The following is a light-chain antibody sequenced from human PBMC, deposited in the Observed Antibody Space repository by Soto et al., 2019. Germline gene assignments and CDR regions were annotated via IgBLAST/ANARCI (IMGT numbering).Light chain of an antibody. J-gene: IGKJ4*01. CDR1: QSITGD. Sequence: EIVMTQSPATLSVSPGERATLSCRASQSITGDLTWYQHKPGQAPRLLIYDASTMATGIPARFSGSGSGTEFTLTISSLQSEDFAVYYCQQYHNWPLTFGGGTKVEIK. V-gene: IGKV3-15*01. CDR2: DAS. CDR3: QQYHNWPLT.